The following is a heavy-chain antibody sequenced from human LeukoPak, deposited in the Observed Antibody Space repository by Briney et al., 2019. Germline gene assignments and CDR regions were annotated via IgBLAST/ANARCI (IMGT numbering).Heavy chain of an antibody. J-gene: IGHJ4*02. CDR2: INPSGGST. CDR3: ARAYSSGWYLDY. CDR1: GYTFTSYY. Sequence: TSVKVSCKASGYTFTSYYMHWVRQAPGQGLEWMGIINPSGGSTSYAQKFQGRVTMTRDTSTSTVYMELSSLRSEDTAVYYCARAYSSGWYLDYWGQGTLVTVSS. V-gene: IGHV1-46*01. D-gene: IGHD6-19*01.